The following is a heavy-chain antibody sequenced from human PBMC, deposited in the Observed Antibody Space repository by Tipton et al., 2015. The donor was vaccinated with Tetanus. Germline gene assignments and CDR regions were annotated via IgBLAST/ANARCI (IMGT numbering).Heavy chain of an antibody. D-gene: IGHD1-14*01. CDR1: GFTFSSYA. J-gene: IGHJ6*02. V-gene: IGHV3-30*04. Sequence: SLRLSCAASGFTFSSYAMHWVRQAPGKGLEWVAVISYDGSNKYYADSVKGRFTISRDNSKNTLYLQMNSLRAEDTAVYYCARSTGWYYYYGMDVWGQGTTVTVSS. CDR2: ISYDGSNK. CDR3: ARSTGWYYYYGMDV.